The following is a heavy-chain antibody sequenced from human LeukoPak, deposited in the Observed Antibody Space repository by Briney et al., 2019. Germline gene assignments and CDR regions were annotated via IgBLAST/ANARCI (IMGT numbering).Heavy chain of an antibody. CDR1: GYTFTSYY. CDR2: INPSGGST. V-gene: IGHV1-46*01. D-gene: IGHD3-9*01. Sequence: ASVKVSCKASGYTFTSYYMHWVRQAPGQGLEWMGIINPSGGSTSYAQKFQGRVTMTRDTSTSTVYMELSSLRSEDTAVYYCARGGYDILTGYPPSWFVPWGQGTLVTVSS. CDR3: ARGGYDILTGYPPSWFVP. J-gene: IGHJ5*02.